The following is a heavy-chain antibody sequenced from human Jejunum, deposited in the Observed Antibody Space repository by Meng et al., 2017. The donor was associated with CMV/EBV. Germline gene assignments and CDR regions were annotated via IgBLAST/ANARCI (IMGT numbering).Heavy chain of an antibody. J-gene: IGHJ4*02. V-gene: IGHV4-34*02. Sequence: QVRPQRWGAGLLRPSATLSLTSVVCGGSASGRYWSWIRQTPGKGLEWIGEMNPSGVTIYNQSLKGRVTISVDTSKNQFSLKLTSVTAADTALYYCARELGYCSGGNCYGGTFDYWGQGTLVTVSS. CDR3: ARELGYCSGGNCYGGTFDY. D-gene: IGHD2-15*01. CDR1: GGSASGRY. CDR2: MNPSGVT.